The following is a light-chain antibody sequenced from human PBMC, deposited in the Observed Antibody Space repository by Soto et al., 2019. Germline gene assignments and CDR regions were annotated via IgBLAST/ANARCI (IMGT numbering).Light chain of an antibody. CDR1: ATDVGGYEY. Sequence: QSVLTQPPSASGSPGQSVTISCTGSATDVGGYEYVSWYQQHPGKSPHLIIFEVNKRPSGVPNRFSGSKSGNTASLTVSALQAEDEADYYCSSYASSSSYVFGGGTKLTVL. J-gene: IGLJ1*01. CDR3: SSYASSSSYV. V-gene: IGLV2-8*01. CDR2: EVN.